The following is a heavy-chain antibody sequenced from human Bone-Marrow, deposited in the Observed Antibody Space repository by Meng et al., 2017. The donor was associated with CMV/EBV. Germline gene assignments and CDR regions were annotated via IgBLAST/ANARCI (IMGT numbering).Heavy chain of an antibody. CDR1: GFTFSSYS. J-gene: IGHJ6*02. V-gene: IGHV3-21*01. Sequence: GESLKISCAASGFTFSSYSMNWVRQAPGKRLEWVSSISSSSSYIYYAASVKGRFTISRDNAKNSLYLQMNSLRAEDTAVYYCARHYYGMDVWGQGTTVTVSS. CDR2: ISSSSSYI. CDR3: ARHYYGMDV.